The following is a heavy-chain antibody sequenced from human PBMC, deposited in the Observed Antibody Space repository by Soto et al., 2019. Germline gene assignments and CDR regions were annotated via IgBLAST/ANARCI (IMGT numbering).Heavy chain of an antibody. CDR1: GFTLSAYW. J-gene: IGHJ3*02. V-gene: IGHV3-7*05. CDR2: INRDGSKK. Sequence: EVQLEESGGDLVQPGGSLRLSCAASGFTLSAYWMTWVRQAPGKGLEWVANINRDGSKKSYLDSVMGRFPISRDNVVNSLYLQMDSLRADDPALYYCARDVSPGSSSLYLDAFEIWGQGTMVTVSS. D-gene: IGHD6-13*01. CDR3: ARDVSPGSSSLYLDAFEI.